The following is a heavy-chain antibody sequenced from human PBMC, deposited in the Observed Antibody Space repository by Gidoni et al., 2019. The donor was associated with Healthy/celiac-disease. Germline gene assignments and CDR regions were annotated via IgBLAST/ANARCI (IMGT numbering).Heavy chain of an antibody. V-gene: IGHV3-74*01. CDR1: GFTFSSYW. J-gene: IGHJ3*02. Sequence: EVQMVESGGGLVQPGGSLRLSCAASGFTFSSYWMHWVRQAPGKGLVWVTRINSNGSSTSYADSVKGRFTISRDNAKNTLYLQMNSLRAEDTAVYYCARDRGSLDAFDIWGQGTMVTVSS. D-gene: IGHD6-19*01. CDR3: ARDRGSLDAFDI. CDR2: INSNGSST.